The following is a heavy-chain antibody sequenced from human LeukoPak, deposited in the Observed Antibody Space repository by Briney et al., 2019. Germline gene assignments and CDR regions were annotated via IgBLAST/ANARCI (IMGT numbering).Heavy chain of an antibody. CDR1: GFTFTTYS. Sequence: GGSLRLSCEASGFTFTTYSMTWVRQTPGEGLEWVSSISTRDTFINYADSVKGRFTIPRDNAKNSLFLQMTSLRAEDTAMYYCARWKPRSDALDVWGKGTMVMVSS. CDR3: ARWKPRSDALDV. CDR2: ISTRDTFI. J-gene: IGHJ3*01. D-gene: IGHD1-1*01. V-gene: IGHV3-21*01.